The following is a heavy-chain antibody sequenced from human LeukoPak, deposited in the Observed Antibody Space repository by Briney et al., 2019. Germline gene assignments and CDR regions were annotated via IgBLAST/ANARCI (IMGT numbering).Heavy chain of an antibody. J-gene: IGHJ6*02. CDR2: MNPNSGNT. V-gene: IGHV1-8*01. CDR3: ARVFFPAAGTRLRYYYYGMDV. Sequence: ASVKVSCKASGYTFTSYDINWVRQATGQGLEWMGWMNPNSGNTGYAQKFQGRVTMTRNTSISTAYMELSSLRSEDTAVYYCARVFFPAAGTRLRYYYYGMDVWGQGTTVTVSS. CDR1: GYTFTSYD. D-gene: IGHD6-13*01.